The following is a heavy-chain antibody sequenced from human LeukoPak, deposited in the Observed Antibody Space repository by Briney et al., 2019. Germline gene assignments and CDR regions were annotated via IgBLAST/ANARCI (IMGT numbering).Heavy chain of an antibody. V-gene: IGHV3-15*01. CDR2: IKRKTDGETT. CDR1: GLTFNSAW. J-gene: IGHJ6*02. Sequence: GGSLRLSCAASGLTFNSAWMSWVRQAPGKGLEWLGRIKRKTDGETTDYAAPVKGRFTISRDDSENTLYLQMNSLRAEDTAVYYCARDAYHYGMDVWGQGTTVTVSS. CDR3: ARDAYHYGMDV.